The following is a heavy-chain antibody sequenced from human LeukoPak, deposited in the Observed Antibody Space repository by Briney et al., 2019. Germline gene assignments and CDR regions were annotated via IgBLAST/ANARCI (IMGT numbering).Heavy chain of an antibody. J-gene: IGHJ5*02. CDR1: AFTFSRYG. CDR2: IRYDGSNK. Sequence: GGSLRLSCAASAFTFSRYGMHWVRQAPGKGLEWVAFIRYDGSNKYYADSVKGRFTISRDNSKNTLYLQMNSLRAEDTAIYYCAKENWYLYNNNWYKTWFDPWGQGTLVTVSS. CDR3: AKENWYLYNNNWYKTWFDP. V-gene: IGHV3-30*02. D-gene: IGHD6-13*01.